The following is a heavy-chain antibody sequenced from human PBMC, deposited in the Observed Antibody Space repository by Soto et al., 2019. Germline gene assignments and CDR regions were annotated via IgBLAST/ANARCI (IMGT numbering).Heavy chain of an antibody. CDR2: IIPILGIA. CDR3: ARDLRRDGYNYNWFDP. Sequence: SVQVSCSAAGGTFTSYTISSVRQTPGQGLEWMGRIIPILGIANYAQTFQGRVTITADKSTSTAYMELSSLRSEDTAVYYCARDLRRDGYNYNWFDPWGQGTLVTVSS. V-gene: IGHV1-69*04. CDR1: GGTFTSYT. D-gene: IGHD5-12*01. J-gene: IGHJ5*02.